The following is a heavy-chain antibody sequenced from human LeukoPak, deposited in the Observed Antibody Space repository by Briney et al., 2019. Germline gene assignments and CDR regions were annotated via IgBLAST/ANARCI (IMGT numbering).Heavy chain of an antibody. V-gene: IGHV3-33*08. Sequence: GGSLRLSCAASGFTFSSYWMSWVRQAPGKGLEWVAIIWYDGGNKYFADSVVGRFTISKDNSKDTVYLEMSSLRTEDTAIYYCARAGIDNALDYWGQGTQVTVSS. CDR2: IWYDGGNK. CDR1: GFTFSSYW. D-gene: IGHD2-2*01. J-gene: IGHJ4*02. CDR3: ARAGIDNALDY.